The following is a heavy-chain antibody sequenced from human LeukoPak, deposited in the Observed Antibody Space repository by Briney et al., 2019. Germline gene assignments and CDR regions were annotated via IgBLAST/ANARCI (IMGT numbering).Heavy chain of an antibody. J-gene: IGHJ4*02. D-gene: IGHD6-19*01. V-gene: IGHV3-33*01. CDR2: IWFDGTRK. CDR3: ARDLGIGTVAGSYFDY. Sequence: GGSLRLSCAASGFSFSSYGMDWVRQAAGKGLERVAFIWFDGTRKHYADSVKGRFTISRDNSKNTLYLQMNSLRAEDTAVYYCARDLGIGTVAGSYFDYWGQGNLVTVSS. CDR1: GFSFSSYG.